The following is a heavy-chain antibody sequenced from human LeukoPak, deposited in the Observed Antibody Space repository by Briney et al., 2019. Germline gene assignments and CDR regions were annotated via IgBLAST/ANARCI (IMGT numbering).Heavy chain of an antibody. CDR2: INQDGNEK. J-gene: IGHJ4*02. Sequence: GGSLRLSCAASGFTFSSYWMSWVRQAPGKGLEWVANINQDGNEKYYVDSAKGRFTISRDNAKNSLYLQMNSLRAEDTAVYYCARRGSSWSSFDHWGQGTLVTVSS. V-gene: IGHV3-7*03. CDR3: ARRGSSWSSFDH. D-gene: IGHD6-13*01. CDR1: GFTFSSYW.